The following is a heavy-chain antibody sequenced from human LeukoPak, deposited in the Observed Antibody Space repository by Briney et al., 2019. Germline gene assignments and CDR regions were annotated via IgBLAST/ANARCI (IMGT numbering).Heavy chain of an antibody. V-gene: IGHV3-66*01. D-gene: IGHD6-13*01. Sequence: GGSLRLSCAASGFSVSSNYMSWVRQAPGKGREWVSVIYSGASTYYADSVKCGFTISRDKSKNTLYLQMKSLRAEDTDVYYCARDRTGQQLISRKDYYYMDVWGKGTTVTISS. CDR1: GFSVSSNY. CDR2: IYSGAST. J-gene: IGHJ6*03. CDR3: ARDRTGQQLISRKDYYYMDV.